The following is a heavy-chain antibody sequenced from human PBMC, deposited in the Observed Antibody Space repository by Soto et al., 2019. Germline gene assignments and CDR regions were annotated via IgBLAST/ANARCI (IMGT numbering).Heavy chain of an antibody. CDR2: ISPYNGDT. CDR1: GYTFSSYG. J-gene: IGHJ4*02. D-gene: IGHD3-3*01. V-gene: IGHV1-18*01. CDR3: TRDGSGRYSYV. Sequence: QVQLVQSGAEVKEPGASVKVSCRTSGYTFSSYGITWVRQAPGQGLERIGWISPYNGDTHYAQKVQRRVTVTADTSTNTAYMELRSLRSDDTAVYYCTRDGSGRYSYVWGPGTLVTVSS.